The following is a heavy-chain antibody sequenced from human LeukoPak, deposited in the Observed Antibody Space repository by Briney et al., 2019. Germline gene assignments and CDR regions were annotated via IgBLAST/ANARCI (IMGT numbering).Heavy chain of an antibody. CDR3: AKVETAAAATLRGFDY. D-gene: IGHD6-13*01. Sequence: GGTLRLSCAASGFTFSSYAMSWVPEAPGTGLECGSSIGGSGGSTYYADSVKGRFTISRDNSKNTLYLQMNSLRAEDTAVYYCAKVETAAAATLRGFDYWGQGTLVTVSS. J-gene: IGHJ4*02. CDR1: GFTFSSYA. V-gene: IGHV3-23*01. CDR2: IGGSGGST.